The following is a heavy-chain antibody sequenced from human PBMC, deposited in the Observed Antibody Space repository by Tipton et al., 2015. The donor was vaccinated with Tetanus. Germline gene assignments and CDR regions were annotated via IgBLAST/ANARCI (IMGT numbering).Heavy chain of an antibody. CDR1: GGTFSSYA. D-gene: IGHD6-13*01. V-gene: IGHV1-69*01. CDR3: AREQQQPTHDAFDI. J-gene: IGHJ3*02. CDR2: IIPIFGTA. Sequence: QLVQSGPEVKKPGSSVKVSCKASGGTFSSYAISWVRQAPGQGLEWMGGIIPIFGTANYAQKFQGRVTITVDESTSTAYMELSSLRSEDTAVYYCAREQQQPTHDAFDIWGQGTMVTVSS.